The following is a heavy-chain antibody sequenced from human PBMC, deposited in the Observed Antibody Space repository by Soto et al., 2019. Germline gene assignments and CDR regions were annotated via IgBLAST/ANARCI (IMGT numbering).Heavy chain of an antibody. D-gene: IGHD1-26*01. J-gene: IGHJ4*02. CDR2: ISGSGRTI. Sequence: PGGSLRLSYGASGVSFNDYYMSWIRQAPGKGLEWISYISGSGRTISYADSVKGRFTISRDNAKSSLYLHLNNLTAEDTAVYFCARDLGNCFDYWGRGTLVTVSS. CDR3: ARDLGNCFDY. CDR1: GVSFNDYY. V-gene: IGHV3-11*01.